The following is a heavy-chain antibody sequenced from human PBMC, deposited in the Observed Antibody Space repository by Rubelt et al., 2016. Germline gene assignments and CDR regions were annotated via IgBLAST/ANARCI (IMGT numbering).Heavy chain of an antibody. V-gene: IGHV1-24*01. J-gene: IGHJ5*02. CDR2: FDPEDGET. D-gene: IGHD3-22*01. Sequence: GGFDPEDGETIYAQKFQGRVTMTEDTSTDTAYMELSSLRSEDTAVYYCARDYYDSSGYLGRFDPWGQGTLVTVSS. CDR3: ARDYYDSSGYLGRFDP.